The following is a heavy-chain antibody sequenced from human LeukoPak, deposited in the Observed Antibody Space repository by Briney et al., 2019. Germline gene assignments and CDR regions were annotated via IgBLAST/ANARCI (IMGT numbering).Heavy chain of an antibody. J-gene: IGHJ6*03. Sequence: ASVRVSCKASGYTFTSYGISWVRQAPGQGLEWMGWISAYNGNTNYAQKFQGRVTITADESTSTAYMELSSLRSEDTAVYYCARDGAAIPRGMTRDYYYYMDVWGKGTTVTVSS. CDR3: ARDGAAIPRGMTRDYYYYMDV. CDR2: ISAYNGNT. CDR1: GYTFTSYG. D-gene: IGHD3-16*01. V-gene: IGHV1-18*01.